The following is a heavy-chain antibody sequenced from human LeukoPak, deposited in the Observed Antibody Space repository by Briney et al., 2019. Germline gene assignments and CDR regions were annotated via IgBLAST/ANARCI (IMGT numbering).Heavy chain of an antibody. V-gene: IGHV3-21*01. D-gene: IGHD2-2*01. CDR1: GFTFSSYS. CDR3: ARGCSTSCYADY. J-gene: IGHJ4*02. Sequence: PGGSLRLSCAASGFTFSSYSMNWVRQAPGKGLEWVSSISSGSSYIYYADSVKGRFTISRDNAKNSLYLQMNSLRAEDTAVYYCARGCSTSCYADYWGQGTLVTVSS. CDR2: ISSGSSYI.